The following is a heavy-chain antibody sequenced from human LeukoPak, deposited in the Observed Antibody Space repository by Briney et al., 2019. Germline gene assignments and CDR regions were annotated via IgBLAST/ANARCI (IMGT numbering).Heavy chain of an antibody. Sequence: QSGGSLRLSCAASGFTFSSYWMSWVRQAPGKGLEWVANIKQDGSEKYYVDSVKGRFTISRDNAKNSLYLQMNSLRAEDTAVYYCARDHVEQWLDEASLDYWGQGTLVTVSS. CDR1: GFTFSSYW. CDR3: ARDHVEQWLDEASLDY. J-gene: IGHJ4*02. CDR2: IKQDGSEK. V-gene: IGHV3-7*03. D-gene: IGHD6-19*01.